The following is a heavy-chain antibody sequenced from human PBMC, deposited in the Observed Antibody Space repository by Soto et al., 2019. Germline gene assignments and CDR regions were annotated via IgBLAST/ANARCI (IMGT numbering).Heavy chain of an antibody. CDR3: AKDRGSSGWYDY. D-gene: IGHD6-19*01. J-gene: IGHJ4*02. CDR1: GFSFSGHG. Sequence: GGSLRLSCAASGFSFSGHGMHWVRQAPGKGLEWVAVISYDGNNKYYADSVKGRFTISRDNSKNTLYLQMNNLRVEDTALYYCAKDRGSSGWYDYWGQGTLVTVSS. V-gene: IGHV3-30*18. CDR2: ISYDGNNK.